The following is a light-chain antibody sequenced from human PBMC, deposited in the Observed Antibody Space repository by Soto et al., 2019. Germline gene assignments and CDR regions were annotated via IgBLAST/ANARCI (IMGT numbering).Light chain of an antibody. J-gene: IGLJ2*01. CDR1: SSNIGNNY. CDR2: DNN. CDR3: GAWDSSLSAVV. V-gene: IGLV1-51*01. Sequence: QSVLTQPPSVSAAPGQKVTISCSGSSSNIGNNYVSWYQQFPGTAPKLLISDNNNRPSVIPDRFSGSKSGTSASLGITGLQTGDEADYYCGAWDSSLSAVVFGGGTKLTVL.